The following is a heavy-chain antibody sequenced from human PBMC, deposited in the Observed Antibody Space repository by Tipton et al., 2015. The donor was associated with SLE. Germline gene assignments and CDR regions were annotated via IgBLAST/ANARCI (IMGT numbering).Heavy chain of an antibody. CDR1: GGSITNYY. Sequence: TLSLTCTVSGGSITNYYWNWIRQPPGKGLEWIGWIYYSGTTNYNPSLESRVTITVDTSKKQFSLTLRSVTAADTAVYFCARTQYCSGGTCPGYNYYYAMDVWGQGTTVTVSS. J-gene: IGHJ6*02. D-gene: IGHD2-15*01. CDR2: IYYSGTT. CDR3: ARTQYCSGGTCPGYNYYYAMDV. V-gene: IGHV4-59*08.